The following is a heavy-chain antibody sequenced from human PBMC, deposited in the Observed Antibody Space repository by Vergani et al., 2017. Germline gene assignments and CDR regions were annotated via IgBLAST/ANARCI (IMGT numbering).Heavy chain of an antibody. D-gene: IGHD4/OR15-4a*01. CDR3: ASKRGACRAAYYHSYDF. CDR1: GDSVISTDYH. Sequence: QVQLQESGPGLVKPSETLSLTCTVSGDSVISTDYHWGWIRQPPGKGLEWIGSMDYSGSTSYNPSLESRISISFETPKNQFSLRLTSVTAADTALYYCASKRGACRAAYYHSYDFWGPGTLVGVSS. CDR2: MDYSGST. V-gene: IGHV4-39*01. J-gene: IGHJ4*02.